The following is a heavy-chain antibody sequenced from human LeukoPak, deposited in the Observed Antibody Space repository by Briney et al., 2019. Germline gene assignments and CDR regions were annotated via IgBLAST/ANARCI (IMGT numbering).Heavy chain of an antibody. Sequence: SETLSLTCAVYGGSFSGYYWSWIRQPPGKGLEWIGEINHSGSTNYNPSLKSRVTISVDTSKNQFSLKLSSVTAAGTAVYYCARHLPPRGYSYGARLYYFDYWGQGTLVTVSS. CDR3: ARHLPPRGYSYGARLYYFDY. CDR1: GGSFSGYY. CDR2: INHSGST. V-gene: IGHV4-34*01. J-gene: IGHJ4*02. D-gene: IGHD5-18*01.